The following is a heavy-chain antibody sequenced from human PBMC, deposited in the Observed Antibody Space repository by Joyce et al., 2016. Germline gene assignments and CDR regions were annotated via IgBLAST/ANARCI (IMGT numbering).Heavy chain of an antibody. V-gene: IGHV5-51*01. D-gene: IGHD1-1*01. J-gene: IGHJ4*02. Sequence: EVQLVQSGAEVKKPGESLKISCKASGYSVTSYGIGWVRQMPGKGLEWMGIIFPGDADTRYSPSFQRQVTIAADKSITTAYLQWSSLKASDTATYYCARHGNGVNDFCGQGTLVTVSS. CDR1: GYSVTSYG. CDR2: IFPGDADT. CDR3: ARHGNGVNDF.